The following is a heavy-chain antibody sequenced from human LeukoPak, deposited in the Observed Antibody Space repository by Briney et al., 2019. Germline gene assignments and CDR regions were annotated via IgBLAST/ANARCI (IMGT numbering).Heavy chain of an antibody. V-gene: IGHV3-9*01. CDR2: ISWNSGSI. Sequence: GRSLRLSCAASGFTFDDYAMHWVRQAPGKGLEWVSGISWNSGSIGYADSVKGRLTISRDNAKNSLYLQMNSLRAEDTALYYCAKAPTPSHYYDSSGSYFDYWGQGTLVTVSS. J-gene: IGHJ4*02. CDR3: AKAPTPSHYYDSSGSYFDY. CDR1: GFTFDDYA. D-gene: IGHD3-22*01.